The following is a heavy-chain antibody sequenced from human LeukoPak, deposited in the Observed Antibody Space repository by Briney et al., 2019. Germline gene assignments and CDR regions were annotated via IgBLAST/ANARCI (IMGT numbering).Heavy chain of an antibody. Sequence: SETLSLTCTVSGGSISSSSYYWGWIRQPPGKGLEWIGSIYYSGSAYYNPSLKSRVTISVDTSKNQFSLKLSSVTAADTAVYYCARLAARFMDYWGQGTLVTVSS. CDR2: IYYSGSA. V-gene: IGHV4-39*07. CDR3: ARLAARFMDY. CDR1: GGSISSSSYY. J-gene: IGHJ4*02. D-gene: IGHD6-6*01.